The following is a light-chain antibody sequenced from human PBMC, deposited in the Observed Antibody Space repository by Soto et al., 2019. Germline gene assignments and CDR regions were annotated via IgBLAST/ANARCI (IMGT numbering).Light chain of an antibody. V-gene: IGLV1-40*01. CDR2: GNT. CDR1: SSNIGAGYD. J-gene: IGLJ2*01. Sequence: QSVLTQPPSVSGAPGQRVTISCTGSSSNIGAGYDVHWYQRLPGRAPKLLIDGNTNRPSGVPDRFSGSKSGTSASLAITGLEAEDEADYYCLSFDSSLSVVFGGGTKLTVL. CDR3: LSFDSSLSVV.